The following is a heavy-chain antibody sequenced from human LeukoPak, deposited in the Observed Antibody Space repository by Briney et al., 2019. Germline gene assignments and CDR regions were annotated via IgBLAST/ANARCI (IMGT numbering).Heavy chain of an antibody. J-gene: IGHJ4*02. D-gene: IGHD3-22*01. CDR1: GFTFDDYA. CDR2: ISWNSGSI. V-gene: IGHV3-9*01. Sequence: PGRSLRLSCAASGFTFDDYAMHWVRQAPGKGLEWVSGISWNSGSIGYADSVKGRFTISRDNAKNSLYLQMNNLRAEDTAVYYCARGDDSSGWGQGTLVTVSS. CDR3: ARGDDSSG.